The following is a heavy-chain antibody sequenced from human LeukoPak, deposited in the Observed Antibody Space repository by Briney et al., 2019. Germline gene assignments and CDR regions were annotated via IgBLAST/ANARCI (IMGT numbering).Heavy chain of an antibody. Sequence: GGSLRLSCAASGFTFSSYYMHWVRHATGKGLEWVSAIGTAGDPYYPGSVKGRFTISRKNAKNSLYLQMNSLRAGDTVVYYCARWRRDVWYYFDYWGQGTLVTVSS. CDR2: IGTAGDP. CDR3: ARWRRDVWYYFDY. D-gene: IGHD2-21*01. CDR1: GFTFSSYY. V-gene: IGHV3-13*05. J-gene: IGHJ4*02.